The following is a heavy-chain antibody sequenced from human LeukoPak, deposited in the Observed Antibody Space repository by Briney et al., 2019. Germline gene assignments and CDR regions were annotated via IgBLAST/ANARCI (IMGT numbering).Heavy chain of an antibody. D-gene: IGHD3-10*01. CDR2: ISYDGSNK. V-gene: IGHV3-30-3*01. Sequence: GGSLRLSCAASGFTFSSYAMHWVRQAPGKGLEWVAVISYDGSNKYYADSVKGRFTISRDNSKNTLYLQMNSLRAEDTAVYYCAGGYYYGSGSPDYWGQGTLVTVSS. CDR1: GFTFSSYA. CDR3: AGGYYYGSGSPDY. J-gene: IGHJ4*02.